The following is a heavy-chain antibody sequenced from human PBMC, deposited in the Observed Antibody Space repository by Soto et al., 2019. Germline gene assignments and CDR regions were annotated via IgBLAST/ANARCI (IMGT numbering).Heavy chain of an antibody. V-gene: IGHV4-4*02. CDR3: ARGTGGYYGQFLQ. Sequence: QVQLQEAGPGLVKPSGTLSLACNVSGTSVSTGNWLSWVRQPPGKGLEWIAEIYLNGATNFGGTNYNPSLTSRGTVSMDAFKHQFSLSLSSVNAADTAVYYCARGTGGYYGQFLQWGQGTLVTVSS. CDR1: GTSVSTGNW. D-gene: IGHD1-26*01. J-gene: IGHJ1*01. CDR2: IYLNGATNFGGT.